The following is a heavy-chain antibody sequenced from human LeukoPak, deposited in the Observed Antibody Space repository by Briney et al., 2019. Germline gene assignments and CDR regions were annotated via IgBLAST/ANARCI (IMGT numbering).Heavy chain of an antibody. V-gene: IGHV4-34*01. Sequence: PSETLSLTCAVYGGSFSGYYWSWIRQPPGKGLEWIGEINHSGSTNYNPSLKSRVTISVDTSKNQFSLKLSSMAAADTAVYYCARARGGVTATIDDAFDIWGQGTMVTVSS. CDR3: ARARGGVTATIDDAFDI. CDR2: INHSGST. J-gene: IGHJ3*02. CDR1: GGSFSGYY. D-gene: IGHD2-21*02.